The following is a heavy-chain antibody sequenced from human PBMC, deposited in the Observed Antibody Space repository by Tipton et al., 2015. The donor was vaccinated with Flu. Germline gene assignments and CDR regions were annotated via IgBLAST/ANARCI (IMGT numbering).Heavy chain of an antibody. CDR2: IYYSGKP. CDR3: ARLSYYDVDLKNFYFDY. J-gene: IGHJ4*02. Sequence: TLSLTCTDSGGSISSSSYNWGWIRQPPGKGLEWIGGIYYSGKPYYNPSLKSRVTMSVDTSKNQFSLKLNSVTAADTAVYYCARLSYYDVDLKNFYFDYWGQGALVTVSS. D-gene: IGHD3-10*02. V-gene: IGHV4-39*01. CDR1: GGSISSSSYN.